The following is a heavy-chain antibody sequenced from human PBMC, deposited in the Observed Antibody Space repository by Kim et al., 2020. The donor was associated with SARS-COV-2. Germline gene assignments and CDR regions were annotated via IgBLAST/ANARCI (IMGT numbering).Heavy chain of an antibody. V-gene: IGHV3-23*01. J-gene: IGHJ4*02. D-gene: IGHD4-4*01. CDR3: ARVTTITAPFYDY. Sequence: SAHSVQGRFTISRDNAKNALNLEMNSLRAEDTALYYCARVTTITAPFYDYWGRGTLVTVSS.